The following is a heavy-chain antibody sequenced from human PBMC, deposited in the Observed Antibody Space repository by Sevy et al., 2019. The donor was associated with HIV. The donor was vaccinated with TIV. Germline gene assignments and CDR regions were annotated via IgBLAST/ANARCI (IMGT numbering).Heavy chain of an antibody. V-gene: IGHV4-34*01. CDR2: INHSGST. CDR3: ARSPPIVVVPGAPSWFDP. CDR1: GGSFSGYY. J-gene: IGHJ5*02. D-gene: IGHD2-2*01. Sequence: SETLSLTCAVHGGSFSGYYWNWIRQPPGNGLEWIGEINHSGSTNYNPSLKSRVTISVDTSKNQFYLKLSSVTAADTAVYYCARSPPIVVVPGAPSWFDPWGQGTLVTVSS.